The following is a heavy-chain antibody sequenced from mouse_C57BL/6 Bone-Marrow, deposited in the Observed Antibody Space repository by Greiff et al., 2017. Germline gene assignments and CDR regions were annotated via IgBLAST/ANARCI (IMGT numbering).Heavy chain of an antibody. CDR2: INPNNGGT. CDR1: GYTFTDYY. CDR3: ARSGGY. V-gene: IGHV1-26*01. D-gene: IGHD3-1*01. J-gene: IGHJ2*01. Sequence: EVQLQQSGPELVKPGASVQISCKASGYTFTDYYMNWVKQSHGKSLEWIGDINPNNGGTSYNQKFKGKATLTVDKSSSTAYMELRSLASEDSAVYYCARSGGYWGQGTTLTVSS.